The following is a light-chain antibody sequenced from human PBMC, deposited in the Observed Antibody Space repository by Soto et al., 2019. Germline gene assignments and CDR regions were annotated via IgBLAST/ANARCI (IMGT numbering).Light chain of an antibody. CDR1: QSVSSSY. V-gene: IGKV3-20*01. J-gene: IGKJ1*01. Sequence: IVLTQSPGTLSLSPGERATLSCRASQSVSSSYLALYQQKPGQAPRLLIYGASSRATGIPDRFSGSGSGTDFTLTISRLEPGDFAVYYCQQYVTSPPGTFGQGTKVDIK. CDR2: GAS. CDR3: QQYVTSPPGT.